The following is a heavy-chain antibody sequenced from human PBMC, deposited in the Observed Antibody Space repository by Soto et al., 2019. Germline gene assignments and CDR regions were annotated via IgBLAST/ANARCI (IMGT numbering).Heavy chain of an antibody. D-gene: IGHD3-9*01. V-gene: IGHV1-3*01. J-gene: IGHJ4*02. CDR3: AREVLRYFDWPLKEFEY. Sequence: GASVKVSCKASGYTFTSYAMHWVRQAPGQRLEWMGWINAGNGNTKYSQKFQGRVTITRDTSASTAYMELSSLRSEDTAVYYCAREVLRYFDWPLKEFEYWGQGTLVTVSS. CDR1: GYTFTSYA. CDR2: INAGNGNT.